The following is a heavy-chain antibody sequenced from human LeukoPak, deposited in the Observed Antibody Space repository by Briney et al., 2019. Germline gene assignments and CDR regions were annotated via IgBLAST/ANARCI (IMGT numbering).Heavy chain of an antibody. Sequence: GGSLRLSCAASRFTFSNYAMSWFRQAPGKGLEWVGFIRSKAYGGTTEYAASVKGRFTIPRDDSKSIAYLQMNSLKTEDTAVYCCTRDQVLLYYFDYWGQGTLVTVSS. CDR1: RFTFSNYA. CDR2: IRSKAYGGTT. D-gene: IGHD2/OR15-2a*01. V-gene: IGHV3-49*03. J-gene: IGHJ4*02. CDR3: TRDQVLLYYFDY.